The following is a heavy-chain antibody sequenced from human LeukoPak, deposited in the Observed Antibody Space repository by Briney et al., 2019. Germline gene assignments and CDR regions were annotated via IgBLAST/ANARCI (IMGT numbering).Heavy chain of an antibody. CDR3: ARQTRVVAAYWPIDY. CDR2: IYYSGST. V-gene: IGHV4-39*01. CDR1: GGSISSSSYY. D-gene: IGHD2-15*01. Sequence: PSETLSLTCTVSGGSISSSSYYWGWIRQPPGKGLEWIGSIYYSGSTYYNPSLKSRVTISVDTSKNQFSLKLSSVTAADTAVYYCARQTRVVAAYWPIDYWGQGTLVTVSS. J-gene: IGHJ4*02.